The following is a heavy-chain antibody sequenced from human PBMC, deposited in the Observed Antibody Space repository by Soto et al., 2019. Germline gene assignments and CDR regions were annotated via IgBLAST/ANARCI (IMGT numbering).Heavy chain of an antibody. CDR1: GFTFSSYA. Sequence: GGSLRLSCAASGFTFSSYAMSWVRQAPGKGLEWVSAISGSGGSTYYADSVKGRFTISRDNSKNTLYLQMNSLRAEDTAVYYCLTIGAKVGRPGLELRLDVYYFDYWGQGTLVTVSS. J-gene: IGHJ4*02. CDR3: LTIGAKVGRPGLELRLDVYYFDY. V-gene: IGHV3-23*01. CDR2: ISGSGGST. D-gene: IGHD1-7*01.